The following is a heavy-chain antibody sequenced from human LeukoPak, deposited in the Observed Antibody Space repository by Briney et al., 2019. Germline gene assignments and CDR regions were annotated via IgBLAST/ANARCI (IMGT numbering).Heavy chain of an antibody. Sequence: PGGSLRLSCEGSGFTFSKYAMSWVRQAPGKAPEWVSGISASGSMTHYADSVKGRFIISRDNSKSTVFLQMNSLRVEDTALYYCGKDPNGDWVGGFDMWGQGTMVTVSS. CDR3: GKDPNGDWVGGFDM. D-gene: IGHD2-21*01. V-gene: IGHV3-23*01. CDR1: GFTFSKYA. J-gene: IGHJ3*02. CDR2: ISASGSMT.